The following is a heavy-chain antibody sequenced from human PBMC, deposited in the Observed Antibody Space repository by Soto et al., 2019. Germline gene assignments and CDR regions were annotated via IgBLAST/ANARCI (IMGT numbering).Heavy chain of an antibody. Sequence: ASVKVSCKASGYTFTSYGISWVRQAPGQGLEWMGWVNAYNGNTNYAQKFQGRVTMTTDTSTSTAYMELRSLRSDDTAVYYCARDEVSSRTGFDYWRQGPLVTVSS. V-gene: IGHV1-18*01. J-gene: IGHJ4*02. CDR2: VNAYNGNT. CDR3: ARDEVSSRTGFDY. D-gene: IGHD2-2*01. CDR1: GYTFTSYG.